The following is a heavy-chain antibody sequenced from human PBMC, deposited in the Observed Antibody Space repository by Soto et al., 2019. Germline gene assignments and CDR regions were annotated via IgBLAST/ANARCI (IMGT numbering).Heavy chain of an antibody. D-gene: IGHD2-15*01. CDR1: GGPVSTEGFY. CDR2: VFYTGTT. CDR3: GRATPGYQRRAFHI. J-gene: IGHJ3*02. V-gene: IGHV4-61*08. Sequence: SETLSLTCNVSGGPVSTEGFYWSWMRQPPGKGLEWIGYVFYTGTTNYNPSLKSRVTISVDTSKNQFSLNLRSVTAADTAIYYCGRATPGYQRRAFHIWGQGKMVTVSS.